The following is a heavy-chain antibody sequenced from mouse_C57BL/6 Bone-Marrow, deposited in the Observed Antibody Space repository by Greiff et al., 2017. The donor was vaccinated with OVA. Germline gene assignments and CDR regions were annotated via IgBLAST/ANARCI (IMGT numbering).Heavy chain of an antibody. D-gene: IGHD2-5*01. CDR2: IDPSDSYT. Sequence: QVQLQQPGAELVKPGASVKLSCKASGYTFTSYWMQWVKQRPGQGLEWIGEIDPSDSYTNYNQKFKGKATLTVDTSSSTAYMQLSSLTSEDSAVYYCARGDYSIYYAMDYWGQGTSVTVSS. J-gene: IGHJ4*01. CDR3: ARGDYSIYYAMDY. CDR1: GYTFTSYW. V-gene: IGHV1-50*01.